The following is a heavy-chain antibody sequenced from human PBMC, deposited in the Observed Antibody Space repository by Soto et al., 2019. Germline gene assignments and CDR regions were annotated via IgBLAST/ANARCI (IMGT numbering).Heavy chain of an antibody. CDR1: GYIFTSYW. V-gene: IGHV5-51*01. D-gene: IGHD3-10*01. J-gene: IGHJ6*02. Sequence: RGESLKISCKGSGYIFTSYWIGWVRQMPWKGLEWMGIIYPGDSDTRYSPSFQGQVTISADKSISTAYLQWSSLKASDTAMYYCAGGGVRGVITRTRDYYGMDVWGQGTTVTVSS. CDR2: IYPGDSDT. CDR3: AGGGVRGVITRTRDYYGMDV.